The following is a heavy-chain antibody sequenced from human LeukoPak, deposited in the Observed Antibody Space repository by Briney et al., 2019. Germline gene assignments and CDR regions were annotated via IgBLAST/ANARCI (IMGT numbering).Heavy chain of an antibody. J-gene: IGHJ4*02. CDR1: GYTFTSYY. CDR2: INPSGGST. V-gene: IGHV1-46*01. Sequence: ALVKVSCKASGYTFTSYYMHWVRQAPGQGLEWMGIINPSGGSTSYAQKFQGRVTMTRDTSTSTVYMELSSLRSEDTAVYYCASSKHPSTYYYDSSGYYSPYYFDYWGQGTLVTVSS. D-gene: IGHD3-22*01. CDR3: ASSKHPSTYYYDSSGYYSPYYFDY.